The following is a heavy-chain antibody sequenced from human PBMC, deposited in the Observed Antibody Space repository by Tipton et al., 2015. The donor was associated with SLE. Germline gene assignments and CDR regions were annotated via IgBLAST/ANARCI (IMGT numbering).Heavy chain of an antibody. CDR3: ARRDSRLSGSVTFRAFDI. CDR2: INHSGST. Sequence: TLSLTCAVFGGSFSGYYWSWIRQPPGKGLEWIEEINHSGSTNYNPSLKSRATISVDKSKNQFSLKLSSVTAADTAVYYCARRDSRLSGSVTFRAFDIWGQGTMVTVSS. V-gene: IGHV4-34*01. CDR1: GGSFSGYY. D-gene: IGHD1-26*01. J-gene: IGHJ3*02.